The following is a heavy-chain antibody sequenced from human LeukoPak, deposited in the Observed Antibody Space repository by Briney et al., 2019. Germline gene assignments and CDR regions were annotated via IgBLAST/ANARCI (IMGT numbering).Heavy chain of an antibody. CDR3: ASSSSSLFDY. D-gene: IGHD6-6*01. Sequence: GGSLRLSCAASGFTFSSYSMNWVRQAPGKGLEWVSSISSSSSYIYYADSVKGRFTIPRDNAKNSLYLQMNSLRAEDTAVYYCASSSSSLFDYWGQGTLVTVSS. CDR2: ISSSSSYI. J-gene: IGHJ4*02. CDR1: GFTFSSYS. V-gene: IGHV3-21*01.